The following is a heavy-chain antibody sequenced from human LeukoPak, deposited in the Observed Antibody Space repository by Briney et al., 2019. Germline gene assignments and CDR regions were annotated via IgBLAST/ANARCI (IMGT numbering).Heavy chain of an antibody. Sequence: PGGSLRLSCVVSGFTFSIYEMNWVRQAPGKGLAWIAYISDRGGRIYYADSVEGRFTISRDSAKNTLFLQMNSLRAEDTALYYCSRGLQPRHSCHYAMDVWGQGTAVTVSS. J-gene: IGHJ6*02. CDR1: GFTFSIYE. V-gene: IGHV3-48*03. CDR2: ISDRGGRI. D-gene: IGHD4-11*01. CDR3: SRGLQPRHSCHYAMDV.